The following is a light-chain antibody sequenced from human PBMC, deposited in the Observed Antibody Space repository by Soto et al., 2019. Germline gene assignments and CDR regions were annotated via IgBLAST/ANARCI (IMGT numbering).Light chain of an antibody. V-gene: IGKV1-33*01. J-gene: IGKJ2*01. CDR3: QKYANVPAYT. CDR2: DAS. CDR1: QDISNY. Sequence: DIQMTQSPSSLSASVGDRVTITCQASQDISNYLNWYQQKPGKAPKLLIYDASDLEAGDPSRFSGSGSGTDFTFPISRLQPEEVATYYCQKYANVPAYTFGQGTKVDIK.